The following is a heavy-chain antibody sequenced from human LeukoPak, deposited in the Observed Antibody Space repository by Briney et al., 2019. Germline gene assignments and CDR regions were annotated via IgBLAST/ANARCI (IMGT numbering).Heavy chain of an antibody. D-gene: IGHD3-22*01. J-gene: IGHJ3*02. CDR2: ISAYNGNT. CDR1: GYTFTGYY. V-gene: IGHV1-18*04. Sequence: GASVKVSCKASGYTFTGYYMHWVRQAPGQGLEWMGWISAYNGNTNYAQKLQGRVTMTTDTSTSTAYMELRSLRSDDTAVYYCASRVYYYDSSGRDAFDIWGQGTMVTVSS. CDR3: ASRVYYYDSSGRDAFDI.